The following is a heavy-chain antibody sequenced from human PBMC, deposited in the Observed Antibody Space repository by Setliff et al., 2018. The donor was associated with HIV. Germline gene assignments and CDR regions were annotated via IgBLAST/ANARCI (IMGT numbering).Heavy chain of an antibody. J-gene: IGHJ4*02. V-gene: IGHV3-7*05. CDR3: AKSRTDSSGYYYSSH. CDR1: GFTFSSYW. D-gene: IGHD3-22*01. Sequence: PGGSLRLSCAASGFTFSSYWMSWVRQAPGKGLEWVADIKQDGSKAYYMDSVKGRFTISRDNPKNSLYLQMTSLRAEDTAVYYCAKSRTDSSGYYYSSHWGQGTLVTVSS. CDR2: IKQDGSKA.